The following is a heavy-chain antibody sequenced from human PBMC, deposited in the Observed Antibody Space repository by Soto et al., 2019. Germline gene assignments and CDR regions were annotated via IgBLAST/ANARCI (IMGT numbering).Heavy chain of an antibody. D-gene: IGHD6-13*01. V-gene: IGHV4-31*03. J-gene: IGHJ4*02. CDR3: ARASVEDSSSWQFDY. CDR2: IYYSGST. CDR1: GGSVSSGGYY. Sequence: PSETLSLTCTVSGGSVSSGGYYWSWIRQHPGKGLEWIGYIYYSGSTYYNPSLKSRVTISVDTSKNQFSLKLSSVTAADTAVYYCARASVEDSSSWQFDYWGQGTLVTVSS.